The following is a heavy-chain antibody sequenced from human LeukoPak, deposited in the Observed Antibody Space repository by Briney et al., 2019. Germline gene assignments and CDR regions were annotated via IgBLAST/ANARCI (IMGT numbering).Heavy chain of an antibody. CDR1: GFTFTHYG. V-gene: IGHV3-23*01. J-gene: IGHJ4*02. Sequence: GGTLRLSCAASGFTFTHYGMNWVRQAPGKGLEWVSGIRANGETTYYADSVRGRFTISRDNSRSMVWLQMNSLRAEDTAVYYCARLRESPVFGVVTKSTSYFDYWGQGTLVTVSS. CDR2: IRANGETT. CDR3: ARLRESPVFGVVTKSTSYFDY. D-gene: IGHD3-3*01.